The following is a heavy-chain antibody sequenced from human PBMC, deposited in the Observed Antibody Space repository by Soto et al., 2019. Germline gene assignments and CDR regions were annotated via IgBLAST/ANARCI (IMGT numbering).Heavy chain of an antibody. Sequence: QVTLKESGPVLVKPTETLTLTCTVSGFSLSNARMGVSWIRQPPGKALEWLAHIFSNDEKSYSTSLKSRLTISKDTSKSQVVLTMTNMDPVDTATYCCARNQYDYVWGSYRWYWYFDLWGRGTLVTVSS. CDR3: ARNQYDYVWGSYRWYWYFDL. CDR2: IFSNDEK. D-gene: IGHD3-16*02. J-gene: IGHJ2*01. CDR1: GFSLSNARMG. V-gene: IGHV2-26*01.